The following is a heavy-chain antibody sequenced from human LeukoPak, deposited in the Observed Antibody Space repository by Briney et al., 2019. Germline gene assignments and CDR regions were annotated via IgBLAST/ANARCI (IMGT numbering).Heavy chain of an antibody. V-gene: IGHV4-34*01. CDR3: ARAGDVTGTPAFDY. CDR2: INHSGST. J-gene: IGHJ4*02. CDR1: VGSFSGYS. Sequence: SETLSLTCAVSVGSFSGYSWSWIRQPPGKGLEWVGAINHSGSTNYNPSLKSRVTISVDTSKNQFSLKLSSVTAADTAVYYCARAGDVTGTPAFDYWGQGTLVTVSS. D-gene: IGHD1-20*01.